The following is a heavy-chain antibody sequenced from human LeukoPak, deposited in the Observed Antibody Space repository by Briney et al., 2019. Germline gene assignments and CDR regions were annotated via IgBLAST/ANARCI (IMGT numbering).Heavy chain of an antibody. V-gene: IGHV4-4*07. J-gene: IGHJ4*02. CDR3: AREEYDYFDY. CDR1: GVSISSYF. Sequence: SETLSLTCTVSGVSISSYFWSWVRQPAGKGLEWIGRIYTSGSTNYNPSLKSRVTISVDTSKNQFSLKLSSVTAADTAVYYCAREEYDYFDYWGQGTLVTVSS. CDR2: IYTSGST. D-gene: IGHD2/OR15-2a*01.